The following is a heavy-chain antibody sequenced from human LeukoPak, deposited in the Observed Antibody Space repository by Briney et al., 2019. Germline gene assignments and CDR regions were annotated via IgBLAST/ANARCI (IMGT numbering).Heavy chain of an antibody. J-gene: IGHJ4*02. CDR2: ISSSSSYI. D-gene: IGHD1-1*01. CDR3: WRDRPTTKGNFDH. CDR1: GFTFSSYS. V-gene: IGHV3-21*01. Sequence: GGSLRLSCAASGFTFSSYSMNWVRQAPGKGLEWVSSISSSSSYIYYADSVKGRFTISRDNAKNSLYLQMNSLRAEDTAVYYWWRDRPTTKGNFDHRGQGTLVTVSS.